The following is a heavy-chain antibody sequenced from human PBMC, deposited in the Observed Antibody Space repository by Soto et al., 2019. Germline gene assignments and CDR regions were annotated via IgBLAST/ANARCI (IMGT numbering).Heavy chain of an antibody. D-gene: IGHD3-10*01. CDR3: AKDPLWLGELSDPY. CDR2: ISGSGDST. Sequence: GGSLRPSCAASGFTFSTYAMNWVRQAPGKGLEWVSGISGSGDSTYYADSVKGRFTISRDNSKNTLYLQMISLRAEDTAVYYCAKDPLWLGELSDPYWGQGTLVTVSS. J-gene: IGHJ4*02. V-gene: IGHV3-23*01. CDR1: GFTFSTYA.